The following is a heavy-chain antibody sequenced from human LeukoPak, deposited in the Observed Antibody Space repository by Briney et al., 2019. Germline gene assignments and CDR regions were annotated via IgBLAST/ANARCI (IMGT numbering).Heavy chain of an antibody. D-gene: IGHD6-6*01. CDR3: ARDERQLAGYYFDY. Sequence: SETLSLTCTVSGGSISSYYWSWIRQPAGKGLEWIGRIRTSGGTNYNPSLKSRVTMSVDTSKNQFSLKLTSMTAADTAVYYCARDERQLAGYYFDYWGQGTLVTVSS. J-gene: IGHJ4*02. CDR2: IRTSGGT. CDR1: GGSISSYY. V-gene: IGHV4-4*07.